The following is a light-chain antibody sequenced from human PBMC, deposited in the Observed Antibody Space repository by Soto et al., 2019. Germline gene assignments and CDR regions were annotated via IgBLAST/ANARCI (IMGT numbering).Light chain of an antibody. CDR3: ATWDDSRNKV. Sequence: QSVLTQPPSASGTPGQRVTIACSGSSSNIGSNTVNWYQQLPGTAPKLLIYNNDQRPSGVPDRFSGSKSGTSASLAISGRQSEDEADYYCATWDDSRNKVFGTGTKLTVL. CDR2: NND. V-gene: IGLV1-44*01. J-gene: IGLJ1*01. CDR1: SSNIGSNT.